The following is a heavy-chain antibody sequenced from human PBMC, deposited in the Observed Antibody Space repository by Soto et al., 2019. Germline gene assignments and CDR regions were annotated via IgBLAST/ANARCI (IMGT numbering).Heavy chain of an antibody. CDR3: ASAIRTSYWFDP. CDR2: TSAYNGTT. D-gene: IGHD2-21*01. CDR1: GYTFTSYG. J-gene: IGHJ5*02. V-gene: IGHV1-18*01. Sequence: QVQLVQSGAEVKKPGASVKVSCKASGYTFTSYGISWVRQAPGQGLEWMGWTSAYNGTTNYTQKPQGRATMTTHTSTSTAYMDLRTLRSDDTAVYYCASAIRTSYWFDPWGQGTLVTVSS.